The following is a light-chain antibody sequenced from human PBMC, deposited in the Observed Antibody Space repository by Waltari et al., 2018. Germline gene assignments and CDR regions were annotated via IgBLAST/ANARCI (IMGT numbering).Light chain of an antibody. V-gene: IGLV1-47*01. CDR1: SSNIGNNF. J-gene: IGLJ3*02. CDR3: AAYDDSLSGHVL. Sequence: QSVLTQTASASGAPGQRVTISCSGSSSNIGNNFVSWYQHLPETAPKRLICRDNHRPSGVPDRVAGSKSGASASLARSGLRSEDEAIYYCAAYDDSLSGHVLFGGGTKLTVL. CDR2: RDN.